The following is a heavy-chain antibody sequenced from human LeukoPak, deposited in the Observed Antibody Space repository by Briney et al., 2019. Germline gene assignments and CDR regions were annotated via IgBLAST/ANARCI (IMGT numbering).Heavy chain of an antibody. CDR1: GFTFGDYA. CDR3: TRSFGGVIVLFDY. J-gene: IGHJ4*02. Sequence: GGSLRLSCTASGFTFGDYAMSWVRQAPGEGLEWVGFIRSKAYGGTTEYAASVKGRFTISRDDSKSIAYLQMNSLKTEDTAVYYCTRSFGGVIVLFDYWGQGTLVTVSS. D-gene: IGHD3-16*02. V-gene: IGHV3-49*04. CDR2: IRSKAYGGTT.